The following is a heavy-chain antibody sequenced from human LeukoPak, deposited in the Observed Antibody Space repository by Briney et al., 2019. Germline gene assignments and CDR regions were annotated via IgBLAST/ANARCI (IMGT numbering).Heavy chain of an antibody. CDR3: AKDIVVVVASGDYFDY. J-gene: IGHJ4*02. V-gene: IGHV3-23*01. D-gene: IGHD2-15*01. Sequence: GGSLRLSCAASGFIFSNYAMTWVRQAPGKGLEWVSAISGNSGSTYYADSLKGRFTISRDNSKNTLYLQMNSLRAEDTAVYYCAKDIVVVVASGDYFDYWGQGTLVTVSS. CDR1: GFIFSNYA. CDR2: ISGNSGST.